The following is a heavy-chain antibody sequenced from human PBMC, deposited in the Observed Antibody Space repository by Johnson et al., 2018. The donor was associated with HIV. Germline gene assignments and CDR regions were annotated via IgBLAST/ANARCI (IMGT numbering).Heavy chain of an antibody. Sequence: VQLVESGGGLVQPGRSLRLSCAASGFTFNSYAMSWVRQAPGKGLEWVAAISGSGDSTYYADSVKGRFTISRDNSKNTLYLQMNSLRAEDTAVYYCASSSYGSGRGDAFDIWGQGTMVTVSS. V-gene: IGHV3-23*04. J-gene: IGHJ3*02. D-gene: IGHD3-10*01. CDR2: ISGSGDST. CDR1: GFTFNSYA. CDR3: ASSSYGSGRGDAFDI.